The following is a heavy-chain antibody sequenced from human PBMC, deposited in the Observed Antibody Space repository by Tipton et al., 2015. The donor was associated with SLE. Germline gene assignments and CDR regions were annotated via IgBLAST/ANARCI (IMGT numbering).Heavy chain of an antibody. Sequence: SLRLSCAASGFTFSSYAMSWVRQAPGKGLEWVSAISGSGGSTYYADSVKGRFTISRDNSKNTLYLQMNSLRAEDTAVYYCAKLPSGPTVPTSRYFDLWGRGTLVTVSS. D-gene: IGHD4-17*01. CDR3: AKLPSGPTVPTSRYFDL. CDR1: GFTFSSYA. CDR2: ISGSGGST. V-gene: IGHV3-23*01. J-gene: IGHJ2*01.